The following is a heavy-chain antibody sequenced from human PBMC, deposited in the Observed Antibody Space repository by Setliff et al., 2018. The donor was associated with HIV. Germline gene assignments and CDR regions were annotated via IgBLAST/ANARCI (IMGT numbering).Heavy chain of an antibody. J-gene: IGHJ6*03. CDR3: AQAFGYCSGGSCPVLMDV. Sequence: PGGSLRLSCAASELTFSNYAMTWVRQAPGKGLEWVSSLSGSGGSTYYADSVKGRFTISRDNSKNTLYLRMNSLRAEDTAVYYCAQAFGYCSGGSCPVLMDVWGKGTTVTVS. V-gene: IGHV3-23*01. D-gene: IGHD2-15*01. CDR1: ELTFSNYA. CDR2: LSGSGGST.